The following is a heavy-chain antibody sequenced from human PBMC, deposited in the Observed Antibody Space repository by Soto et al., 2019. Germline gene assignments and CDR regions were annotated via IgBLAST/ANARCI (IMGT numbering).Heavy chain of an antibody. CDR1: GDSVSSNSAA. CDR2: TYYRSKWYN. J-gene: IGHJ4*02. D-gene: IGHD2-21*01. CDR3: ARAAPRVIAGSSFCDY. Sequence: SQTLSLTCAISGDSVSSNSAAWNWIRQSPSRGLEWLGRTYYRSKWYNDYAVSVKSRITINPDTSKNQFSLQLNSVTPEDTAVYYCARAAPRVIAGSSFCDYWGQGTLVTVSS. V-gene: IGHV6-1*01.